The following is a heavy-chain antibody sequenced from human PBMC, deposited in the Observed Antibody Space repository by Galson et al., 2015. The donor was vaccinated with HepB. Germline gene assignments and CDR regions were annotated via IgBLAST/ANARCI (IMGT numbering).Heavy chain of an antibody. V-gene: IGHV3-7*01. D-gene: IGHD5-12*01. J-gene: IGHJ4*02. CDR3: ARDYSGYDFFQPFDS. Sequence: ASVKGRLTISRDNAKNSLYLQMNSLTADDTAVYYCARDYSGYDFFQPFDSWGQGTLVTVSS.